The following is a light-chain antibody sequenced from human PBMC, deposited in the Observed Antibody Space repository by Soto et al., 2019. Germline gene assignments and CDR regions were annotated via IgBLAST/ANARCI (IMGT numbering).Light chain of an antibody. CDR3: SSLAGRNAFGV. CDR2: EVH. V-gene: IGLV2-8*01. J-gene: IGLJ3*02. CDR1: SSDVGANNY. Sequence: QSVLTQPPSASGSPGQSVTISCTGTSSDVGANNYVSWYQQHPGQAPKLIIHEVHKRPSGFPDRFYGSKSGNTASLTVSGLQAEDVAVYYCSSLAGRNAFGVFGGGTKLTV.